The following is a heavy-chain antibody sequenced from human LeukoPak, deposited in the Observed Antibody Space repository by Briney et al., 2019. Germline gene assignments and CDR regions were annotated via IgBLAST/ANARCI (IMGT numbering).Heavy chain of an antibody. Sequence: PSETLSLTCTVSNASISSNTYYRAWIRQPPGKGLEYIGSINYRGSTYYNPSLKSRVTLSVDTSKNQFSLKLNSVTAADTAAYYCATYKYDYVWGNQHFDYWGQGTLVAVSS. D-gene: IGHD3-16*01. CDR1: NASISSNTYY. J-gene: IGHJ4*02. V-gene: IGHV4-39*07. CDR3: ATYKYDYVWGNQHFDY. CDR2: INYRGST.